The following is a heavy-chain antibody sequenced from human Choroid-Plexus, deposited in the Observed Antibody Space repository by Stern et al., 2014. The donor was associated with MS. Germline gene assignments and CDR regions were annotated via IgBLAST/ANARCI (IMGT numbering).Heavy chain of an antibody. J-gene: IGHJ5*02. V-gene: IGHV3-30*18. CDR2: VSYDGSNK. CDR1: GFTFGSCA. Sequence: VQLVESGGGVVQPGRPLRLSCVASGFTFGSCAMHWVRQAPGKGLEWLAGVSYDGSNKYYAASVKGRFTISRDNSQNTLYMQMSSLRPEDTAVYYCAKDRQYLTYFFDHWGQGSLVTVSS. CDR3: AKDRQYLTYFFDH. D-gene: IGHD2/OR15-2a*01.